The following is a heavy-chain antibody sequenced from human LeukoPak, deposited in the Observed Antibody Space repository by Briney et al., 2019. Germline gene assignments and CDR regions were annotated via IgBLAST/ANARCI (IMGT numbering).Heavy chain of an antibody. Sequence: GGSLRLSCAASGFTFSGFWMHWVRQAPGKGLEWVSGISWDSGSIGYADSVKGRFTISRDNAKNSLYLEINSLRAEDTALYYCVKDIYVLFLTDAFDIWGQGTMVTVSS. CDR3: VKDIYVLFLTDAFDI. CDR2: ISWDSGSI. V-gene: IGHV3-9*01. J-gene: IGHJ3*02. CDR1: GFTFSGFW. D-gene: IGHD3-16*01.